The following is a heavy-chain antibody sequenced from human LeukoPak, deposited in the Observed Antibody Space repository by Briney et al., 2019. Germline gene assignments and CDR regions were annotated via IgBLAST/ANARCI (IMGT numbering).Heavy chain of an antibody. D-gene: IGHD6-13*01. CDR1: GFTFSDYY. CDR2: ISSGSTI. V-gene: IGHV3-11*04. J-gene: IGHJ3*02. CDR3: ARDGGSSWYGAFDI. Sequence: PGGSLRLSCAASGFTFSDYYMSWIRQAPGKGLEWVSYISSGSTIYYADSVKGRFTISRDNAKDSLYLQMNSLRAEDTAVYYCARDGGSSWYGAFDIWGQGTTVTVSS.